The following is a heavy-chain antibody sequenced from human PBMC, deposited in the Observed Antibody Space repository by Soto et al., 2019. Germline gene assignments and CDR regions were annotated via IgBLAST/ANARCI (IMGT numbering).Heavy chain of an antibody. CDR1: GFTFSSYG. V-gene: IGHV3-33*01. CDR2: IWYDGSNK. D-gene: IGHD3-22*01. CDR3: AREDYYYDSSGPQIFDY. Sequence: GGSLRLSCAASGFTFSSYGMHWVRQAPGKGLEWVAVIWYDGSNKYYADSVKGRFTISRDNSKNTLYLQMNSLRAEDTAVYYCAREDYYYDSSGPQIFDYWGQGTLVTVSS. J-gene: IGHJ4*02.